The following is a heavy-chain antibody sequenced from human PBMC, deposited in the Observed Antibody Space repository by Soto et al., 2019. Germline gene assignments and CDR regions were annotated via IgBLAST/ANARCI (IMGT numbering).Heavy chain of an antibody. Sequence: SETLSLTCTVSGGSIRSGGYYWSWIRQHPGKGLEWIGYIYYSGSTYYNPSLKSRVTISVDTSKNQFSLKLSSVTAADTAVYYCASFDYGDYYYYGMDVWGQGTTVT. D-gene: IGHD4-17*01. CDR3: ASFDYGDYYYYGMDV. CDR1: GGSIRSGGYY. J-gene: IGHJ6*02. CDR2: IYYSGST. V-gene: IGHV4-31*03.